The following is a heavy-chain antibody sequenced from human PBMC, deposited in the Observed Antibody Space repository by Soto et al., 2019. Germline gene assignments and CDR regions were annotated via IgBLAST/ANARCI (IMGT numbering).Heavy chain of an antibody. CDR2: IIPIFGTA. CDR1: GGTFSSYA. Sequence: GASVKVSCKASGGTFSSYAISWVRQAPGQGLEWMGGIIPIFGTANYAQKFQGRVTITADESTSTAYMELSSLRSEDTAVYYCASKLELLGYFDYWGQGTLVTVSS. V-gene: IGHV1-69*13. D-gene: IGHD1-7*01. J-gene: IGHJ4*02. CDR3: ASKLELLGYFDY.